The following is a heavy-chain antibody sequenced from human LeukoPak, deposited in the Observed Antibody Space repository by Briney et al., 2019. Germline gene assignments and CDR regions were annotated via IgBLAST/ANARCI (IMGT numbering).Heavy chain of an antibody. J-gene: IGHJ5*02. V-gene: IGHV4-34*01. CDR3: ARARQWLVRGWFDP. Sequence: KPSETLSLTSAVYGGSFSGYYWSWIRQPPVKELEWIGKINHSGSTNYNPSLKSRVTISVNTSKTQFSQNRSHAPAADTPVYYCARARQWLVRGWFDPWGKGTLVTVSS. CDR1: GGSFSGYY. D-gene: IGHD6-19*01. CDR2: INHSGST.